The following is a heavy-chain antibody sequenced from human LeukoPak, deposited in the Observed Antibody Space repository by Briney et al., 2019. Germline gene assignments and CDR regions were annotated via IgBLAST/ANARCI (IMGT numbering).Heavy chain of an antibody. V-gene: IGHV1-2*02. Sequence: GASVKVSCKASGYTFTGYYMHWVRQAPGQRLEWMGSIYPNSGGTNYAQKFQGRVTMTRDTSISTAYMELSRLRSDDTAVYYCARDGSLLRYFDWLLKDPNFDYWGQGTLVTVSS. J-gene: IGHJ4*02. CDR2: IYPNSGGT. CDR1: GYTFTGYY. CDR3: ARDGSLLRYFDWLLKDPNFDY. D-gene: IGHD3-9*01.